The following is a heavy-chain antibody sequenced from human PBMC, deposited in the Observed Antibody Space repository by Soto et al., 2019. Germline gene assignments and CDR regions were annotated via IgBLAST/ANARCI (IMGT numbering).Heavy chain of an antibody. V-gene: IGHV3-48*03. D-gene: IGHD5-18*01. Sequence: PGGSLRLSCAASGFTFSSYEMNWVRQAPGKGLEWVSYISSSGSTIYYADSVKGRFTISRDNAKNSLYLQMNSLRAEDTAVYYCARVPIGWLQPSVRDAFDIWGQGTMVTVSS. J-gene: IGHJ3*02. CDR2: ISSSGSTI. CDR3: ARVPIGWLQPSVRDAFDI. CDR1: GFTFSSYE.